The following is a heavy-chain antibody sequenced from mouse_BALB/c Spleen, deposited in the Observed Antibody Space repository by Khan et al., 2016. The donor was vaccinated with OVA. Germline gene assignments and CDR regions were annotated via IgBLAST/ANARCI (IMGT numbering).Heavy chain of an antibody. CDR1: GYTFTSYW. D-gene: IGHD1-1*01. V-gene: IGHV1S41*01. CDR3: TRSNYYGNSREAMNY. Sequence: DLVKPGASVKLSCKASGYTFTSYWINWLKQRPGQGLEWIGRVSPGSGSPYYNEMFKGKATVTVDKSSSTSFIQFNTLSSEASAVSICTRSNYYGNSREAMNYWGQGTSVTVSS. J-gene: IGHJ4*01. CDR2: VSPGSGSP.